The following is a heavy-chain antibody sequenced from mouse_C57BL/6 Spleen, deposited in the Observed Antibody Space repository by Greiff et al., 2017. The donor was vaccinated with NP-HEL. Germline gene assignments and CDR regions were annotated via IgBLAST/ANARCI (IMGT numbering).Heavy chain of an antibody. CDR1: GYTFTSYW. J-gene: IGHJ2*01. CDR2: IDPSDSYT. CDR3: ARCDSNFDY. D-gene: IGHD3-2*01. V-gene: IGHV1-69*01. Sequence: QVQLQQPGAELVMPGASVKLSCKASGYTFTSYWMHWVKQRPGQGLEWIGEIDPSDSYTNYNQKFKGKSTLTVDKSSSTAYMQLSSLTSEDSAVYYCARCDSNFDYWGQGTTLTVSS.